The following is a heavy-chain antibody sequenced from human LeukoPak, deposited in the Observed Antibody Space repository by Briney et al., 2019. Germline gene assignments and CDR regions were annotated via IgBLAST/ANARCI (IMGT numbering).Heavy chain of an antibody. V-gene: IGHV3-48*03. Sequence: GGSLRLSCAASGFTFSNYEMNWVRQAPGKGLEWVSFISSSGILIYYADSVKGRFTISRDNGKNSLFLQMDSLRVEDTAVYYCTKVSGSGWHFDHWGQGTLVTVSS. D-gene: IGHD6-19*01. CDR3: TKVSGSGWHFDH. CDR2: ISSSGILI. CDR1: GFTFSNYE. J-gene: IGHJ4*02.